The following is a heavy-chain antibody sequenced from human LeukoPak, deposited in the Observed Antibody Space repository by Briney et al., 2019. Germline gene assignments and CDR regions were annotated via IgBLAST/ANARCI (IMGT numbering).Heavy chain of an antibody. V-gene: IGHV4-30-2*01. CDR2: IYHSGNT. J-gene: IGHJ5*02. Sequence: PSQTLSLTCAVSGGSISSGGYSWSWIRQPPGKGLEWNGYIYHSGNTYYNPSLKIRITISVDRSKNQFSLKLSSVTAADTAVYYCAGAGPGTVTTHRRWFDPWGQGTLVTVSS. CDR1: GGSISSGGYS. D-gene: IGHD4-17*01. CDR3: AGAGPGTVTTHRRWFDP.